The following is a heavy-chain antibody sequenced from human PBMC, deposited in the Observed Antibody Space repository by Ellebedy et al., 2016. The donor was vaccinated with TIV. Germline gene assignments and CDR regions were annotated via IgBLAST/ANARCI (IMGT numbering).Heavy chain of an antibody. CDR1: GFDVSNNG. V-gene: IGHV3-33*08. Sequence: GESLKISCAASGFDVSNNGMYWVRQAPGKGLEWVAIICFDGTKKNYGDSVKGRFTISRDNSKNTIFLQMNSLRAEDTAVYYCARGGDGYRPQQLDDWGRGTRVTVSS. CDR3: ARGGDGYRPQQLDD. D-gene: IGHD5-24*01. J-gene: IGHJ4*02. CDR2: ICFDGTKK.